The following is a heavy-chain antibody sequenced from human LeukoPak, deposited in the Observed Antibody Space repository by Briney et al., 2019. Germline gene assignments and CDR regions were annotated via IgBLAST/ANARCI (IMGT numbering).Heavy chain of an antibody. CDR3: ARGPYSSSWSDY. D-gene: IGHD6-13*01. V-gene: IGHV4-38-2*02. CDR1: NYSISSNYY. CDR2: IYHSGST. Sequence: SETLSLTCTVSNYSISSNYYWGWIRQPPGKGLEWIGSIYHSGSTYYNPSLKSRVTISVDTSKNQFSLKLTSVTAADTAVYYCARGPYSSSWSDYWGQGTLVTVSS. J-gene: IGHJ4*02.